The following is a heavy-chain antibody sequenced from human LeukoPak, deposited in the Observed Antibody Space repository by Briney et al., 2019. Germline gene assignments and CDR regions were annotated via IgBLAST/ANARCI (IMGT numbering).Heavy chain of an antibody. CDR1: GFTFSSYF. J-gene: IGHJ4*02. D-gene: IGHD2-8*01. Sequence: GGSLRLSCAASGFTFSSYFMSWVRQAPGKGLEWVANIKQDGSEKYYMDSVKGRFTISRDNAKNSLYLQMNSPRAEDTAVYYCARDGVYAGFDFWGQGTLVTVSS. CDR2: IKQDGSEK. V-gene: IGHV3-7*03. CDR3: ARDGVYAGFDF.